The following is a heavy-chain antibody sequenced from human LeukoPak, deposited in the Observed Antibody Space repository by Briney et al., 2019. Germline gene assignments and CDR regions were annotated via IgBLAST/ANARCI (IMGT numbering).Heavy chain of an antibody. CDR2: ISGSGGST. CDR1: GFTFSSYA. CDR3: AEDLGLYSSGPDWFDP. V-gene: IGHV3-23*01. J-gene: IGHJ5*02. D-gene: IGHD6-19*01. Sequence: GGSLRLSCAASGFTFSSYAMSWVRQAPGKGLEWVSAISGSGGSTYYADSVKGRFTISRDNSKNTLYLQMNSLRAEDTAVYYCAEDLGLYSSGPDWFDPWGQGTLVTVSS.